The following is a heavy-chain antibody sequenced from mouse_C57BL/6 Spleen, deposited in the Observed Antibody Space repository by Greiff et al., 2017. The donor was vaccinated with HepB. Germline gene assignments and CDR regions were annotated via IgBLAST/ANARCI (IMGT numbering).Heavy chain of an antibody. Sequence: QVQLKESGPGLVQPSQSLSITCTVSGFSLTSYGVHWVRQSPGKGLEWLGVIWSGGSTDYNAAFISRLSISKDNSKSQVFFKMNSLQADDTAIYYCASDGYYEGYAMDYWGQGTSVTVSS. CDR1: GFSLTSYG. V-gene: IGHV2-2*01. J-gene: IGHJ4*01. CDR2: IWSGGST. CDR3: ASDGYYEGYAMDY. D-gene: IGHD2-3*01.